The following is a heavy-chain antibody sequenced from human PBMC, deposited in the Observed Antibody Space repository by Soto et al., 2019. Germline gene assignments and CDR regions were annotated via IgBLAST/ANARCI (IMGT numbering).Heavy chain of an antibody. V-gene: IGHV1-46*03. Sequence: ASVKVSCKASGYTFTIYYMHWVRQAPGQGLEWMGIINPSGGSTSYAQKFQGRVTMTRDTSTSTVYMELSSLRSEDTAVYYCARAGVGATFYYWGQGTLVTVSS. CDR2: INPSGGST. CDR1: GYTFTIYY. D-gene: IGHD1-26*01. J-gene: IGHJ4*02. CDR3: ARAGVGATFYY.